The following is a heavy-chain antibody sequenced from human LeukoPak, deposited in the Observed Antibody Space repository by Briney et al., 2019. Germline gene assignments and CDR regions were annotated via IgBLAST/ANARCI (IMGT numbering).Heavy chain of an antibody. D-gene: IGHD2-2*01. CDR1: GGSVTTSSFY. J-gene: IGHJ3*02. CDR2: IYYSGIT. Sequence: SETLSLTCTLSGGSVTTSSFYWAWIRQPPGKGLECIGTIYYSGITYYHSSVKSRVTISVDTSKNQFSLKLNSVTAADTAVYFCAQSGPAAGRPDAFDIWGQGTMVTVSS. V-gene: IGHV4-39*07. CDR3: AQSGPAAGRPDAFDI.